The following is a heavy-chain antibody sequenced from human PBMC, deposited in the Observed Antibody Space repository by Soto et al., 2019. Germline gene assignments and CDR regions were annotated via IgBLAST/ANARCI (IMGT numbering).Heavy chain of an antibody. D-gene: IGHD5-18*01. J-gene: IGHJ4*02. CDR3: ARRYGSCFDY. CDR1: GGSISSYY. Sequence: QVQLQESGPGLVKPSETLSLTCTVSGGSISSYYWSWIRQPPGKGLEWIGYIYYGGSTNYNPSLKSRVTISVDTSNNQFSLKLSSVTAADTAVYYCARRYGSCFDYWAREPWSPSPQ. CDR2: IYYGGST. V-gene: IGHV4-59*08.